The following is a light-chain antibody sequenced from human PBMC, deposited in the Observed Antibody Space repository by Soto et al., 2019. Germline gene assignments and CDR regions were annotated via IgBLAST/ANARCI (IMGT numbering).Light chain of an antibody. J-gene: IGLJ1*01. CDR1: ELPKEY. CDR2: KDT. V-gene: IGLV3-25*02. CDR3: LSADSSRLYV. Sequence: ELTHPPSVSVSPGQTARITCSGDELPKEYAYWYQQKPGQAPLLVIYKDTERPSGIPERFSASSSGTTVTLTISGVQAEDEGDYYCLSADSSRLYVFGIGTNVTV.